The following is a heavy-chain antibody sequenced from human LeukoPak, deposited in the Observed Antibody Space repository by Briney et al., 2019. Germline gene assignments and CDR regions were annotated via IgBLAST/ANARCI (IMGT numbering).Heavy chain of an antibody. V-gene: IGHV4-4*07. CDR1: GGSITSYH. CDR2: MQTSGRI. D-gene: IGHD6-13*01. Sequence: PSETLSLTCTVSGGSITSYHWSWVRQPAGKGLEWIGRMQTSGRIDYNLSLRSRLTMSVDRSKNHLSLRLSSVVAADTAVYYWARGHGDSWSVFDYWGQGILVTISS. J-gene: IGHJ4*02. CDR3: ARGHGDSWSVFDY.